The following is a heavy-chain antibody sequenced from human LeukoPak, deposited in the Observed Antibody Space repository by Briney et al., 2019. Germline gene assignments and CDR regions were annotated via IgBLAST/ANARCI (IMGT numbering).Heavy chain of an antibody. D-gene: IGHD3-22*01. CDR2: IYYSGST. CDR1: GGSISSYY. CDR3: ARHSYYYDSSGYEYYFDY. Sequence: PSETLSLTCTVSGGSISSYYWSWIRQPPGKGLEWIGYIYYSGSTNYNPSLKSRVTISVDTSKNQFSLKLSSVTVADTAVYYCARHSYYYDSSGYEYYFDYWGQGTLVTVSS. J-gene: IGHJ4*02. V-gene: IGHV4-59*08.